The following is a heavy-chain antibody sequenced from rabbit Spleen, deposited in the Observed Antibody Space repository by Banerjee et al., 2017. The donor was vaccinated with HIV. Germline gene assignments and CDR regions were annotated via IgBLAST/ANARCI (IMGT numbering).Heavy chain of an antibody. Sequence: QSLEESGGGLVKPGASLTLTCKASGFSFNSGDDMCWVRQAPGKGLEWIACIYAGSSNNAYSATWAKGRFTISKTSSTTVTLQMTSLTAADTATYFCARFDGAPAYAFNLWGPGTLVTVS. J-gene: IGHJ4*01. V-gene: IGHV1S40*01. CDR1: GFSFNSGDD. CDR3: ARFDGAPAYAFNL. D-gene: IGHD2-1*01. CDR2: IYAGSSNNA.